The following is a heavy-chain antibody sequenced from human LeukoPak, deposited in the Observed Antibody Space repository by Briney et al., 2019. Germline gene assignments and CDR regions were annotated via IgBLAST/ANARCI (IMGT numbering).Heavy chain of an antibody. D-gene: IGHD5-12*01. CDR2: ISGSGGST. J-gene: IGHJ6*02. V-gene: IGHV3-23*01. Sequence: GGSLRLSCAASGFTFSSYAMSWVRQAPGKGLEWVSAISGSGGSTYYADSVKGRFTISRDSSKNTLYLQMNSLRAEDTAVYYCAKDSFIVATSTDGMDAWGQGTTVTVSS. CDR1: GFTFSSYA. CDR3: AKDSFIVATSTDGMDA.